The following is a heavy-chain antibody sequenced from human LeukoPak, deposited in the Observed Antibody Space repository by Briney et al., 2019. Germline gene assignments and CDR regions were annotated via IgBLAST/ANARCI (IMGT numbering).Heavy chain of an antibody. V-gene: IGHV1-8*01. D-gene: IGHD3-9*01. CDR2: MNSNSVNT. CDR3: ARSASGTGYTA. Sequence: ASVKVSCKASGYTFANDDISWVRQATGQGLEWIGKMNSNSVNTGYAQKFQGRVTITRSTSVSTVHMELNSLTSEDTAVYFCARSASGTGYTAWGQGTLVTASS. J-gene: IGHJ4*02. CDR1: GYTFANDD.